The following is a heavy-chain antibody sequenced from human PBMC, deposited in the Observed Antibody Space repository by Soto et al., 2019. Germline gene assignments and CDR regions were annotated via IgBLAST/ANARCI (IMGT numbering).Heavy chain of an antibody. Sequence: EVQLVESGGGLVQPGGSLRLSCAASGFTFSSYWMSWVRQAPGKGLEWVANIKEDGSDKYYVDSVRGRFTISRDNAKNSLYLQVSSLRAEDTAVYYCARVTFLGTPNRPFDYWGQGTLVTVS. CDR2: IKEDGSDK. CDR1: GFTFSSYW. V-gene: IGHV3-7*01. J-gene: IGHJ4*02. D-gene: IGHD1-7*01. CDR3: ARVTFLGTPNRPFDY.